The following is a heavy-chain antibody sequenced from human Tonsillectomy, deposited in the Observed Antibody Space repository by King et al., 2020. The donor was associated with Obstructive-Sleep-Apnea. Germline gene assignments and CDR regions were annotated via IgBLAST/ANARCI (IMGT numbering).Heavy chain of an antibody. CDR1: GFTFSSYG. Sequence: VQLVESGGGVVQPGRSLRLSCAASGFTFSSYGMHWVRQAPGKGPEWVAFIRSDGSTKFYADSVKCRFTMSRDNSKNTLYLQMNSLRAEDTAVYYCAKDSHWGSLSWYFDLWGRGTLVTVSS. J-gene: IGHJ2*01. D-gene: IGHD7-27*01. V-gene: IGHV3-30*02. CDR2: IRSDGSTK. CDR3: AKDSHWGSLSWYFDL.